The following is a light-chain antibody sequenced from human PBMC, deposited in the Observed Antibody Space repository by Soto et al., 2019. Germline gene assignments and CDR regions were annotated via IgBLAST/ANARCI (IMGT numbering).Light chain of an antibody. CDR1: SIDIGSNNY. CDR3: SSYTTTGTQV. V-gene: IGLV2-14*01. CDR2: EVS. J-gene: IGLJ1*01. Sequence: LTQPASVSGSPGQSITISCTGTSIDIGSNNYVSWYQQHPGKAPKVMIYEVSHRPSGVSNRFSGSKSGNTASLTISGLQAEDEADYYCSSYTTTGTQVFXTGTNVTVL.